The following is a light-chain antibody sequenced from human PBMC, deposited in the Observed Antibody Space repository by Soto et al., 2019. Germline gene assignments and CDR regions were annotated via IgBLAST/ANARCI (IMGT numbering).Light chain of an antibody. J-gene: IGKJ1*01. CDR3: QQYNTYWT. Sequence: DIQMTQSPSTLSASVGDRVTITCRASQSISTWLAWYQQKPGRAPKLLIYKASTLESGVPSRFSGSGSGIEFTLTISSLQPDDSATYYCQQYNTYWTFGQGTKVEIK. CDR1: QSISTW. V-gene: IGKV1-5*03. CDR2: KAS.